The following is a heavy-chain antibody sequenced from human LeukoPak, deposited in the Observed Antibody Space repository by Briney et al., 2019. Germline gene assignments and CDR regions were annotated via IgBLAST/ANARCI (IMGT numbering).Heavy chain of an antibody. D-gene: IGHD5-18*01. Sequence: GASVKVSCKASGGTFSSYAICWVRQAPGQGLEWMGRIIPILGIANYAQKFQGRVTITADKSTSTAYMELSSLRSEDTAVYYCARESFDTACGYWGQGTLVTVSS. V-gene: IGHV1-69*04. CDR3: ARESFDTACGY. J-gene: IGHJ4*02. CDR1: GGTFSSYA. CDR2: IIPILGIA.